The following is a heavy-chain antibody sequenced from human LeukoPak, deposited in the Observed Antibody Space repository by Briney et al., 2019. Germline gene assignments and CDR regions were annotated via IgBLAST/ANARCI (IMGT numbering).Heavy chain of an antibody. CDR3: ARVLSIDRDYYYYYGMDV. J-gene: IGHJ6*02. Sequence: GASVKVSCKASGYTFTSYDINWVRQATGQGLEWMGWMNPNSGNTGYAQKFQGRVTMTRNTSISTAYMELSSLRSEDTAVYYCARVLSIDRDYYYYYGMDVWGQGATVTVSS. V-gene: IGHV1-8*01. CDR2: MNPNSGNT. D-gene: IGHD1-14*01. CDR1: GYTFTSYD.